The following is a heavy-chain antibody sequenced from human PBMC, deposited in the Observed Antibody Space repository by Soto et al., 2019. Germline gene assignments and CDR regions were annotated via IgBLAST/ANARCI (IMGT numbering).Heavy chain of an antibody. Sequence: SETLSLTCAVYGGSFSGYYWSWIRQPPGKGLEWIGEINHSGSTNYNPSLKSRVTISVDTSKNQFSLKLSSVTAADTAVYYCARGGPSYYYGSGSYRWFDPWGQGTLVTVSS. CDR1: GGSFSGYY. D-gene: IGHD3-10*01. J-gene: IGHJ5*02. V-gene: IGHV4-34*01. CDR2: INHSGST. CDR3: ARGGPSYYYGSGSYRWFDP.